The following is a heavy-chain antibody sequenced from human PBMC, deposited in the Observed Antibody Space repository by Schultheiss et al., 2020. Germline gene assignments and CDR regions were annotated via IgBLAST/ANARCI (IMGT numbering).Heavy chain of an antibody. CDR1: GFTFDDYG. V-gene: IGHV3-48*01. CDR2: ISSTSRTI. Sequence: GSLILSCAASGFTFDDYGMNWVRQAPGKGLEWVSYISSTSRTIYYADSVKGRFTISRDNSKNTLYLQMNSLRAEDTAVYYCAKGRYTVTTNWFDPWGQGTLVTVSS. D-gene: IGHD4-17*01. J-gene: IGHJ5*02. CDR3: AKGRYTVTTNWFDP.